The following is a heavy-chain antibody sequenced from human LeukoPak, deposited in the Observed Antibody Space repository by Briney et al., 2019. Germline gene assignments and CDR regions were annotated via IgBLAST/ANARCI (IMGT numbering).Heavy chain of an antibody. CDR3: AKEIGVAVAGTESNAFNV. Sequence: PGGSLRLSCAASGFTFDDYTMHWVRQVPGKGLEWVSGITWNSGTINYADAVKGRFTVSRDNAKNSLYLQMHSLRAEDMALYYCAKEIGVAVAGTESNAFNVWGQGTMVTVSS. D-gene: IGHD6-19*01. CDR2: ITWNSGTI. V-gene: IGHV3-9*03. CDR1: GFTFDDYT. J-gene: IGHJ3*01.